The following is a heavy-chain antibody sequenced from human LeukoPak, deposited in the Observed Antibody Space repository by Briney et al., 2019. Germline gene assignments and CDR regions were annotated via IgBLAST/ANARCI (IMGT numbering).Heavy chain of an antibody. CDR1: GDSISSYY. CDR2: IYTSGGT. Sequence: PSETLSLTCTVSGDSISSYYWSWIRQPPGKGLEWIGYIYTSGGTNYIPSLKGRATISIDTSKNQFSLKLSSVTAADSAVYYCARLTRLSTSPDRYYLDYRGQGTLVTVSS. J-gene: IGHJ4*02. D-gene: IGHD6-6*01. CDR3: ARLTRLSTSPDRYYLDY. V-gene: IGHV4-4*09.